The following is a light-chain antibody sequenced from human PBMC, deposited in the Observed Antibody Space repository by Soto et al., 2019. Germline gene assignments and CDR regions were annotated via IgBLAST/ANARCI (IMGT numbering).Light chain of an antibody. V-gene: IGKV1-27*01. J-gene: IGKJ3*01. CDR3: QKYDSAPFT. Sequence: DIQMTQSPSSLSASVGDRVTITCRASQGVGNYLAWYQQKPGKVPNVLIYGASTLQSEVPSRFSGSGFVTVFTLTITSLQPEDVATYYCQKYDSAPFTFGPGTKVDI. CDR1: QGVGNY. CDR2: GAS.